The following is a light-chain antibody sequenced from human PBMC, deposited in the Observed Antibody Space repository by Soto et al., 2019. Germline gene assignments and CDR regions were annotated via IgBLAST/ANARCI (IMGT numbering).Light chain of an antibody. CDR1: QSVSTK. J-gene: IGKJ5*01. CDR2: DAS. CDR3: QQYNNWPRIT. V-gene: IGKV3-15*01. Sequence: EILMTQSPAPLSVSPGERPTLSCRASQSVSTKSAWYQQKPGQAPRILIYDASTRATGIPDRFSGSGSGTEFTLTISSLQSEDFAVYYCQQYNNWPRITFGQGTRLEIK.